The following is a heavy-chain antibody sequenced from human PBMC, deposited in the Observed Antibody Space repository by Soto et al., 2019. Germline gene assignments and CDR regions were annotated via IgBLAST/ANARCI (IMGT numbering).Heavy chain of an antibody. D-gene: IGHD1-1*01. CDR2: ISGSGGSI. CDR1: GFTFITYA. J-gene: IGHJ6*02. CDR3: VKGYWKGDV. Sequence: GGSLRLSCAASGFTFITYAMNWVRQAPGNGLEWVSAISGSGGSIHYADSVKGRFTISRDNSKNTLYLQMNSLRDEDTAVYHCVKGYWKGDVWGQGTTVTVSS. V-gene: IGHV3-23*01.